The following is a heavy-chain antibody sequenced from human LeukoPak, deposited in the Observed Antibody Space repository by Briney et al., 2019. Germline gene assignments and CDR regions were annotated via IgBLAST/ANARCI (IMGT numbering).Heavy chain of an antibody. CDR3: VRGDYYDSSGYYYRYFQH. CDR1: GFTFSSYA. Sequence: GGSLRLFCSASGFTFSSYAMHWVRQAPGKGLEYVSAISSNGGSTYYADSVKGRFTISRDNSKNTLYLQMSSLRAEDTAVYYCVRGDYYDSSGYYYRYFQHWGQGTLVAVSS. CDR2: ISSNGGST. J-gene: IGHJ1*01. D-gene: IGHD3-22*01. V-gene: IGHV3-64D*06.